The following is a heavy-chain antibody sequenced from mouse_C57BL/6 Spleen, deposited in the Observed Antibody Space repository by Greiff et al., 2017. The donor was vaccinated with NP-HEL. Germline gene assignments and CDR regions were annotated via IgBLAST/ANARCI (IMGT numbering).Heavy chain of an antibody. Sequence: EVQLQESGPGLVKPSQSLSLTCSVTGYSITSGYYWNWIRQFPGHKLEWMGYISYDGSNNYNPSLKNRISITRDTSMNQFFLKLNSVTTEDTATYYCARSYDYVCAYWGQGTLVTVSA. CDR2: ISYDGSN. CDR1: GYSITSGYY. CDR3: ARSYDYVCAY. D-gene: IGHD2-4*01. J-gene: IGHJ3*01. V-gene: IGHV3-6*01.